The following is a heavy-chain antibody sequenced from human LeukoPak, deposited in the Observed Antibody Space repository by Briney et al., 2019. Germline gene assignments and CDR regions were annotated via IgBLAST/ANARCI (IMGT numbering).Heavy chain of an antibody. D-gene: IGHD3-22*01. CDR1: GFTFSSYW. V-gene: IGHV3-7*01. J-gene: IGHJ6*03. Sequence: GGSLRLSCAASGFTFSSYWMSWVRQAPGKGLEWVANIKQDGSEKYYVDSVKGRFTISRDNAKNSLYLQMNSLRAEDTAVYYRARPHYYDSVYYYMDVWGKGTTVTVSS. CDR3: ARPHYYDSVYYYMDV. CDR2: IKQDGSEK.